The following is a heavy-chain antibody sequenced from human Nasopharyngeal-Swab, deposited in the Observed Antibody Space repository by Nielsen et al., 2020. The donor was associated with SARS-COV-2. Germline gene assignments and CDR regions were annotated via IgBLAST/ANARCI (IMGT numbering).Heavy chain of an antibody. J-gene: IGHJ6*03. CDR2: INPNSGGT. D-gene: IGHD3-3*01. CDR1: GYTFTGYY. V-gene: IGHV1-2*04. CDR3: ARGPYYDFWSGYSSYYYMDV. Sequence: ARVKASCKASGYTFTGYYMHWVRQAPGQGLEWMGWINPNSGGTNYAQKFQGWVTMTRDTSISTAYMELSRLRSDDTAVYYCARGPYYDFWSGYSSYYYMDVWGKGTTVTVSS.